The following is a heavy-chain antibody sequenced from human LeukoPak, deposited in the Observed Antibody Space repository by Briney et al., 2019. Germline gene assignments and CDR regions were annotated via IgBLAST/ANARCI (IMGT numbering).Heavy chain of an antibody. D-gene: IGHD3-3*01. V-gene: IGHV3-30-3*01. CDR1: GFTFSSYA. CDR2: ISYDGSNK. CDR3: ARDRVHYDFWSGIKYGMDA. J-gene: IGHJ6*02. Sequence: GGSLRLSCAASGFTFSSYAMHWVRQAPGKGLEWVAVISYDGSNKYYADSVKGRFTISRDNSKNTLYLQMNSLRAEDTAVYYCARDRVHYDFWSGIKYGMDAWGQGTTVTVSS.